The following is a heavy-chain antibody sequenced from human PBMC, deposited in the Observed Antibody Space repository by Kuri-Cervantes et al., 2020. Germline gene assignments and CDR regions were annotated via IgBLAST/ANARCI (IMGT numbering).Heavy chain of an antibody. CDR3: ARLVGATKPFDY. CDR1: GFTFSTAW. Sequence: ETLSLTCAASGFTFSTAWMSWFRQAPGKGLEWVANIKQDGSEKYYVDSVKGRFTISRDNAKNSLYLQMNSLRAEDTAVYYCARLVGATKPFDYWGQGTLVTVSS. CDR2: IKQDGSEK. D-gene: IGHD1-26*01. J-gene: IGHJ4*02. V-gene: IGHV3-7*01.